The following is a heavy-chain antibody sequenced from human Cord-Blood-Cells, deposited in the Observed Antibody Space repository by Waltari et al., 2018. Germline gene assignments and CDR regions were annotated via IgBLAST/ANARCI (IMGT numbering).Heavy chain of an antibody. Sequence: QVQLVQSGAEVKKPGASVNVSCKVSGYTLTELSMHWVRQAPGKGLEWMGGFDPEDGETIYAQKFQGRVTMTEDTSTDTAYMELSSLRSEDTAVYYCATDQIAARPGYYYYYYMDVWGKGTTVTVSS. CDR2: FDPEDGET. J-gene: IGHJ6*03. D-gene: IGHD6-6*01. CDR3: ATDQIAARPGYYYYYYMDV. V-gene: IGHV1-24*01. CDR1: GYTLTELS.